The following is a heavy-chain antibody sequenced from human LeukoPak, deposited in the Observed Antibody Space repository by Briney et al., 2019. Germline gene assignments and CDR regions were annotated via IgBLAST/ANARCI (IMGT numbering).Heavy chain of an antibody. J-gene: IGHJ5*02. CDR2: IYYSGST. Sequence: SETLSLTCTVSGGSISSGDYYWSWIRQPPGKGLEWIGYIYYSGSTYYNPSLKSRVTISVDRSKNQFSLKLSSVTAADTAVYYCARDIPGTGTTYNWFDPWGQGTLVTVSS. CDR1: GGSISSGDYY. D-gene: IGHD1-7*01. CDR3: ARDIPGTGTTYNWFDP. V-gene: IGHV4-30-4*01.